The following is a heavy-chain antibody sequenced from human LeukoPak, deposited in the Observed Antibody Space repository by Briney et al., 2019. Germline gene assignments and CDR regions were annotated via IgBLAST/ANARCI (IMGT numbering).Heavy chain of an antibody. CDR3: ARDRREGSGLGEPRTFDM. V-gene: IGHV3-21*01. J-gene: IGHJ3*02. Sequence: GGSLRLSCAASGFTFSSYSMNWVRQAPGKGLEWVSSISSSSSYIYYADSVKGQFTISRDNAKNSLYLQMNSLRAEDTAVYYCARDRREGSGLGEPRTFDMWGQGTMVTVSS. CDR1: GFTFSSYS. CDR2: ISSSSSYI. D-gene: IGHD3-10*01.